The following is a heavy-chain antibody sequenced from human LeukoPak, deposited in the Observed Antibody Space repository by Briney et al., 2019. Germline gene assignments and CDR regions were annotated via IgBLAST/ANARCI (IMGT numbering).Heavy chain of an antibody. Sequence: GGSLRLSCAASGFTFRNYLMNWVRQAPGKGLEWLSYISSGSSTIYYADSVKGRFTVSRDNAKETLYLQLDSLRGEDTAIYYCAKDPRTFVPAASLFDYWGQGTLVTVSS. CDR3: AKDPRTFVPAASLFDY. CDR2: ISSGSSTI. D-gene: IGHD2-2*01. J-gene: IGHJ4*02. CDR1: GFTFRNYL. V-gene: IGHV3-48*04.